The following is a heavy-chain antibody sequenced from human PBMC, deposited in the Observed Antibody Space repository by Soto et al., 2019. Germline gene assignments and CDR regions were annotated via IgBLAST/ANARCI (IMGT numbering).Heavy chain of an antibody. CDR2: IKEDGTEK. CDR1: GFTCSNYW. J-gene: IGHJ4*02. V-gene: IGHV3-7*03. Sequence: EVQLVESGGGLVQPGGSLRLSCAASGFTCSNYWMNWVRQAPGGGLEWVANIKEDGTEKTYVDSVEGRFTISRDNAKNSLDLQMNSLRVGDTAMYYCARGPLDYWGQGTLVTVSS. CDR3: ARGPLDY.